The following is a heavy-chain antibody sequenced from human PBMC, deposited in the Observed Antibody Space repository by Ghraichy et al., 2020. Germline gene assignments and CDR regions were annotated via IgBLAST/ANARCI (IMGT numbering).Heavy chain of an antibody. Sequence: GGSLRLSCAASGFTFDDYAMHWVRQAPGKGLEWVSSISWNSGSIGYADSMKGRFTISRYNAKNSLYLQMHSLRAEATALYYCAKGGGYSYGSLGYWGQGTLVTVSS. CDR1: GFTFDDYA. V-gene: IGHV3-9*01. J-gene: IGHJ4*02. D-gene: IGHD5-18*01. CDR3: AKGGGYSYGSLGY. CDR2: ISWNSGSI.